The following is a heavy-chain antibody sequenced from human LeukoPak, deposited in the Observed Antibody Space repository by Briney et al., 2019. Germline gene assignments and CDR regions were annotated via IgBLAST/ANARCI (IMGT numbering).Heavy chain of an antibody. D-gene: IGHD3-22*01. CDR1: GYTFTNYG. CDR2: ISAYNGNT. J-gene: IGHJ4*02. V-gene: IGHV1-18*01. Sequence: GASVKVSCKASGYTFTNYGLSWARQAPGQGLEWMGWISAYNGNTKYAQNLQGRVTMTTDTSTSTTYMELRSLRSDDTAVYYCARGFPPRIYYDSSGYYSYYFDYWGQGTLVTVSS. CDR3: ARGFPPRIYYDSSGYYSYYFDY.